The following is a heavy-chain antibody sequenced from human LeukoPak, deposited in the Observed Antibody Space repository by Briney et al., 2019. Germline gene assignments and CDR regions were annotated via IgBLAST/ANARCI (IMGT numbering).Heavy chain of an antibody. CDR2: ISGSGGST. Sequence: PGGSLRLSCAASGFTFSSYSMNWVRQAPGKGLEWVSAISGSGGSTYYADSVKGRFTISRDNSKNTLYLQMNSLRAEDTAVYYCAKDPRIYDSSGTGHYWGQGTLVTVSS. J-gene: IGHJ4*02. CDR3: AKDPRIYDSSGTGHY. D-gene: IGHD3-22*01. V-gene: IGHV3-23*01. CDR1: GFTFSSYS.